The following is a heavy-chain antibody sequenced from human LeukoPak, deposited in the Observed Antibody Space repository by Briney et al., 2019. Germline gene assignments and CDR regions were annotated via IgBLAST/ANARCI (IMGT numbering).Heavy chain of an antibody. D-gene: IGHD3-10*01. Sequence: SETLSLTCTVSGGSISSYYWSWIRQPPGKGLEWIGYIYYSGSTNYNPSLKSRVTISVDTSKNQFSLKLSSVTAADTAVYYCARAVGGDGSGSLWGPGTLVTVSS. CDR2: IYYSGST. CDR3: ARAVGGDGSGSL. J-gene: IGHJ4*02. V-gene: IGHV4-59*01. CDR1: GGSISSYY.